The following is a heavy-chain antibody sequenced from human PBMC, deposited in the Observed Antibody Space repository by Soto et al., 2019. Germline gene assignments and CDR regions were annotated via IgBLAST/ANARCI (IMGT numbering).Heavy chain of an antibody. Sequence: ASVKVSCKASGYTFTGYYMHWVRQAPGQGLEWMGWINPNSGGTNYAQKFQGRVTITADESTSTAYMELSSLRSEDTAVYYCARAQRDYVWGSYRYYFDYWGQGTLVTVSS. CDR2: INPNSGGT. V-gene: IGHV1-2*02. CDR3: ARAQRDYVWGSYRYYFDY. J-gene: IGHJ4*02. CDR1: GYTFTGYY. D-gene: IGHD3-16*02.